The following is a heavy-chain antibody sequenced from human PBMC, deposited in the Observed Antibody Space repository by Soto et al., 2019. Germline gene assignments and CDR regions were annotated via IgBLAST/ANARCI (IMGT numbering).Heavy chain of an antibody. D-gene: IGHD6-13*01. V-gene: IGHV1-69*01. Sequence: QVQLVQSGAEVKKPGYSVKVSCKASGGTFSTYGINWVRQSPGQGLEWMGGIIPIFDTTNYAQKFQGKFTITADESTSTVYMELSSLRSEDTAVYYCARDEAAAATSGMAVGGQGTTFTVSS. CDR1: GGTFSTYG. CDR2: IIPIFDTT. CDR3: ARDEAAAATSGMAV. J-gene: IGHJ6*02.